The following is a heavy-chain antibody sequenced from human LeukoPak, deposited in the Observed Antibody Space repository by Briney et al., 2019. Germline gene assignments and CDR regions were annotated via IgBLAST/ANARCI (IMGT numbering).Heavy chain of an antibody. V-gene: IGHV1-69*05. CDR2: IIPIFGTA. D-gene: IGHD3-22*01. J-gene: IGHJ4*02. CDR1: GGTFSRYA. CDR3: ASGGNYYDSSGYYYVSYFDY. Sequence: GASVKASCKASGGTFSRYATSWVRQAPGQGLEWMGGIIPIFGTANYAQKFQGRVTTTTDESTSTACMELSSLRSEDTAVYYWASGGNYYDSSGYYYVSYFDYWGQGTLVTVSS.